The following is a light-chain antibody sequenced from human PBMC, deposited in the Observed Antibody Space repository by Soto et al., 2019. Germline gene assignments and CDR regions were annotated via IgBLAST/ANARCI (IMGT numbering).Light chain of an antibody. Sequence: EIVMTQSPATLSVSPGERATLSCRASQGIGDTLAWYPQKPGQTPRLLIYDTSSRANGVPAGFSGSRSGAEFTLNISGLQAEDFAVYYCQHYVNWPLTFGGGTQVESK. CDR3: QHYVNWPLT. V-gene: IGKV3-15*01. CDR1: QGIGDT. CDR2: DTS. J-gene: IGKJ4*01.